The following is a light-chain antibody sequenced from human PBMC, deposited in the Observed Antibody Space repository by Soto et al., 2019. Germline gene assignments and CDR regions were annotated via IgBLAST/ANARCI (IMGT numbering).Light chain of an antibody. V-gene: IGKV3-15*01. CDR3: QQYNNWPWT. CDR1: QSISSN. J-gene: IGKJ1*01. CDR2: GAS. Sequence: EIVLTQSPATLSVSPGDRVTLSCWASQSISSNLAWYQQKPGQAPRLLIYGASKRATGFPARFSGSGSGTDFTLTISSLQSEDFAVYYCQQYNNWPWTFGQGTKVDIK.